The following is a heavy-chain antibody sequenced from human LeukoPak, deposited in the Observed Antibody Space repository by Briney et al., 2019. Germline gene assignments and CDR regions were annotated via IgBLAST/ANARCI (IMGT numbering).Heavy chain of an antibody. CDR1: GLTFSNYA. J-gene: IGHJ4*02. Sequence: GGSLRLSCAASGLTFSNYAMHWVRQAPGKGLEWVAFIRYDGSNKYFADSVKGRFTISRDNSKNTLHLQMDSLRAEDTAVYYCAKEGGSRYSSGWHYFDNWGQGTLVTVSS. CDR3: AKEGGSRYSSGWHYFDN. D-gene: IGHD6-19*01. V-gene: IGHV3-30*02. CDR2: IRYDGSNK.